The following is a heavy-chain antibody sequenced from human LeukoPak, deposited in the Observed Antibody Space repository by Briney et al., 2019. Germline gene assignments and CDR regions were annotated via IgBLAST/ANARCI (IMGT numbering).Heavy chain of an antibody. V-gene: IGHV4-34*01. J-gene: IGHJ4*02. D-gene: IGHD2/OR15-2a*01. CDR2: INHSGST. CDR3: ARGRRLLNDY. CDR1: GGSFSGYY. Sequence: SETLSLTCAVYGGSFSGYYWSWIRQPPGKGLEWIGEINHSGSTNYNPSLKSRVTISVDTSKNQFSLKLSSVTAADTAVYYCARGRRLLNDYWGQGTLVTVSS.